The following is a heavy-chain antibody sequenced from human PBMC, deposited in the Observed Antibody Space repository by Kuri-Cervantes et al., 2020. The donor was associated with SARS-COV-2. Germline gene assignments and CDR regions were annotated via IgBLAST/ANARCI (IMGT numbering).Heavy chain of an antibody. D-gene: IGHD3-10*01. J-gene: IGHJ4*02. V-gene: IGHV3-64D*06. CDR1: GFTFSIYT. CDR2: ISSTGRTT. CDR3: VRDSGDTSESEGAYDY. Sequence: GGSLRLSCAASGFTFSIYTIHWVRQAPGKGLQYVSAISSTGRTTYYADSVKGRFTISRDNSRNTLDLQMRSLRAEDTAVYYCVRDSGDTSESEGAYDYWGQGTLVTVSS.